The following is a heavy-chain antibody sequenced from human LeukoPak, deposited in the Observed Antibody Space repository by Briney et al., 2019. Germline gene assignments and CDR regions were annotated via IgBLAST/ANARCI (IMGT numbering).Heavy chain of an antibody. CDR3: AKVGSSDAFDI. Sequence: GGSLRLSCAASGFTFSSYGMHWVRQAPGKGLEWVAVIWYDGSNKYYADSVKGRFTISRDNSKNTLYLQMNSLGAEDTAVYYCAKVGSSDAFDIWGQGTMVTVSS. D-gene: IGHD1-26*01. CDR1: GFTFSSYG. V-gene: IGHV3-33*06. CDR2: IWYDGSNK. J-gene: IGHJ3*02.